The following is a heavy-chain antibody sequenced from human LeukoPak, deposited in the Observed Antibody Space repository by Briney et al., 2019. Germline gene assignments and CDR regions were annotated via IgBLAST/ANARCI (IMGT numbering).Heavy chain of an antibody. D-gene: IGHD6-13*01. CDR1: GFTFSSYW. CDR2: ISETVNSI. J-gene: IGHJ4*02. CDR3: AREAATFDS. Sequence: PGGSLRLSCVASGFTFSSYWMHWVRQAPGKGLVWVSRISETVNSISYADSVKGRFTVSRDSAKNTLYLQMNSLRAEDTAVYYCAREAATFDSWGQGTLVTVSS. V-gene: IGHV3-74*01.